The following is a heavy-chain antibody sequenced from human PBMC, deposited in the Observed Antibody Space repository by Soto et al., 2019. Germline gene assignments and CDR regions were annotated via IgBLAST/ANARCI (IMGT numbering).Heavy chain of an antibody. V-gene: IGHV4-39*01. CDR2: IYYSGST. D-gene: IGHD4-17*01. J-gene: IGHJ4*02. CDR3: EIGGDDYGDWYFDY. CDR1: GGSISSSSYY. Sequence: SETLSLTCTVSGGSISSSSYYWGWIRQPPGKGLEWIGSIYYSGSTYYNPSLKSRVTISVDTSKNQFSLKLSSVTAADTAVYYCEIGGDDYGDWYFDYWGQGTLVTVSS.